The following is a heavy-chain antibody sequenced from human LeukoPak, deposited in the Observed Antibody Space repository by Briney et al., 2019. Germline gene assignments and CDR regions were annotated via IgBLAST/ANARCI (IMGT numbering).Heavy chain of an antibody. CDR1: GGSFSDYY. D-gene: IGHD6-13*01. CDR2: INHSGST. J-gene: IGHJ4*02. CDR3: ARSYSTSWYY. V-gene: IGHV4-34*01. Sequence: SETLSLTCAVFGGSFSDYYWTWIRQPPGKGLEWIGEINHSGSTNYNPSLKSRVTISVDTSKNQFSLKLTSVTAADTAVYYCARSYSTSWYYWGQGTLVTVSS.